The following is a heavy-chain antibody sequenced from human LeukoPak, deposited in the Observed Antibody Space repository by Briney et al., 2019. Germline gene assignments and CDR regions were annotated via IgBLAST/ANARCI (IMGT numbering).Heavy chain of an antibody. D-gene: IGHD6-13*01. CDR3: ARAGGGLGRQQLVMYDY. CDR2: IYSGGST. CDR1: GFTLTSYT. V-gene: IGHV3-53*01. J-gene: IGHJ4*02. Sequence: GGSLRLSCAASGFTLTSYTMYWVRQAPGKGLEWVSVIYSGGSTYYADSVKGRFTISRDNSKNTLYLQMNSLRAEDTAVYYCARAGGGLGRQQLVMYDYWGQGTLVTVSS.